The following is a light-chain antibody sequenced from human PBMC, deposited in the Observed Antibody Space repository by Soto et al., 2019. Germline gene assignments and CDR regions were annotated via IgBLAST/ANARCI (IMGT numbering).Light chain of an antibody. Sequence: DVQMTQSPSSLSASIVDRVTITFRASQNISRYLSWYQQKPGKAPDFLIYAASSLQSGVPSRFGGSGSGTDFTLTISSLQPEDFATYYCQQSYSTPVTFGQGTKVDIK. J-gene: IGKJ1*01. CDR3: QQSYSTPVT. CDR1: QNISRY. V-gene: IGKV1-39*01. CDR2: AAS.